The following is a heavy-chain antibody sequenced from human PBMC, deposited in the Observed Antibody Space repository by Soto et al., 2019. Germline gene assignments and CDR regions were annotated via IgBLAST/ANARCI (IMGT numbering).Heavy chain of an antibody. CDR1: GGSISSGVYY. Sequence: TSETLSLTCTVSGGSISSGVYYWSWIRQHPGKGLEWIGYIYYSGSTSYNPSLKSRLTISVDTSKNQFSLKLSSVTAADTAVYYCARGVIHWGQGTLVTVSS. V-gene: IGHV4-31*03. CDR3: ARGVIH. D-gene: IGHD3-16*02. J-gene: IGHJ4*02. CDR2: IYYSGST.